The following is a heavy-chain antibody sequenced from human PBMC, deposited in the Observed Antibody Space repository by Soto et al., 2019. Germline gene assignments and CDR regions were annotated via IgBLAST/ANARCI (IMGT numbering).Heavy chain of an antibody. CDR2: TYYTGSS. CDR3: ARETCGDYVGYFDP. D-gene: IGHD4-17*01. V-gene: IGHV4-61*01. J-gene: IGHJ5*02. Sequence: SETLSLTCTVSGGSVSSGNYYWSWIRQPPGKGLEWIGLTYYTGSSSYNPSLKSRVIMSLDKSNNQFSLKLTSVTAADTAVYYCARETCGDYVGYFDPWGQGTLVTVSS. CDR1: GGSVSSGNYY.